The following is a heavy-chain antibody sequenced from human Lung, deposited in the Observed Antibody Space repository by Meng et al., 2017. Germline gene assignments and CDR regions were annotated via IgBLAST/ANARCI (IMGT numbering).Heavy chain of an antibody. CDR1: GGSISSDNW. CDR2: IYHSGST. CDR3: TKNDFYCLGY. Sequence: QVQLEESVPGLVKPSGTLSLTSAVSGGSISSDNWWSWVRQPPGKGLEWIGEIYHSGSTNYNPSLKSRITISVDKPKNQFSLTLSSVTAADTAVYYCTKNDFYCLGYWGQGTLVTVSS. D-gene: IGHD2-21*01. J-gene: IGHJ4*02. V-gene: IGHV4-4*02.